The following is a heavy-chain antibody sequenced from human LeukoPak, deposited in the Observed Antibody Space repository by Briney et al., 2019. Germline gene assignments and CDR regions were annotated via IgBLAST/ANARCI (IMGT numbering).Heavy chain of an antibody. CDR2: ISSSGSML. Sequence: PGGSLRLSCAGSGFTISNFGVSWVRQAPGKGLEWISYISSSGSMLRYADSVKGRFTISRDNAKNSVNLQMDSLRVEDTAIYYCARVQAGSDIWVDPWGQGTLVTVSS. CDR3: ARVQAGSDIWVDP. D-gene: IGHD6-25*01. CDR1: GFTISNFG. J-gene: IGHJ5*02. V-gene: IGHV3-48*01.